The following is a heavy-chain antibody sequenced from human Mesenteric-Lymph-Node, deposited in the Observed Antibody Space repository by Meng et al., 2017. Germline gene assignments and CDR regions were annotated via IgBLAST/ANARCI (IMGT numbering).Heavy chain of an antibody. CDR3: ARLDLGLAH. J-gene: IGHJ4*02. CDR1: GGKFTSFV. V-gene: IGHV1-69*04. CDR2: IIPILGTT. D-gene: IGHD3-16*01. Sequence: QVQLVQSGAEVKKPGSSVKVSCKASGGKFTSFVFNWVRQAPGQGLEWMGRIIPILGTTNYAEKFRGRLTISADTSARTAYMELTSLNSDDTAVYYCARLDLGLAHWGQGTLVTVSS.